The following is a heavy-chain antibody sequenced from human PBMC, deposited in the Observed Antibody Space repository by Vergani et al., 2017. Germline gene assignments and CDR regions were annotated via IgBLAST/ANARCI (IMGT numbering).Heavy chain of an antibody. CDR3: ARDLYYYDRSGRDGMDV. V-gene: IGHV1-46*03. D-gene: IGHD3-22*01. Sequence: QVQLVQSGAEVKKPGASVKVSCKASGYTFTSYYMHWVRQAPGQGLAWMGIINPSGGSTSYAQKFQGRVTMTRDTSTSTVYMELSSLRSEDTAVYYCARDLYYYDRSGRDGMDVWGQGTTVTVSS. CDR1: GYTFTSYY. CDR2: INPSGGST. J-gene: IGHJ6*02.